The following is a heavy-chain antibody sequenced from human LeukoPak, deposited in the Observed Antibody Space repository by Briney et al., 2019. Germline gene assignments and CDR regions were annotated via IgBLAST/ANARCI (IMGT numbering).Heavy chain of an antibody. D-gene: IGHD3-16*02. V-gene: IGHV4-34*01. CDR1: GASFSGYY. CDR3: ARVYGGVWGSSRYWYNWFDP. J-gene: IGHJ5*02. CDR2: IGHSGST. Sequence: SETLSLTCAVSGASFSGYYWNWIRQPPGKGLEWIGEIGHSGSTNYNPSLKSRVTISVDASNKQFSLKLSSVTAADTAVYYCARVYGGVWGSSRYWYNWFDPWGQGTLVTVSS.